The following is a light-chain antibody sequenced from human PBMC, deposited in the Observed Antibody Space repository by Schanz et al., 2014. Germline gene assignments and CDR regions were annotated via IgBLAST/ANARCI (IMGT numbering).Light chain of an antibody. V-gene: IGKV3-20*01. CDR2: AAS. CDR3: QQYGSSPL. J-gene: IGKJ4*01. Sequence: EIVLTQSPATLSLSPGERATLSCRASQSVSSNLAWYQQKPGQAPRLLIYAASIRATGIPDRFSGSGSGTDFTLTISRLEPEDFAVYYCQQYGSSPLFGGGTKVEIK. CDR1: QSVSSN.